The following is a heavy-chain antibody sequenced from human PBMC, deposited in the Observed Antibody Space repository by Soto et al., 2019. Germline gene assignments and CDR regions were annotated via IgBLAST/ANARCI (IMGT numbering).Heavy chain of an antibody. V-gene: IGHV1-2*02. D-gene: IGHD3-9*01. CDR3: ARDARGTRGFDEMDI. CDR1: GYILTGYH. J-gene: IGHJ6*02. Sequence: ASVKVSCKXSGYILTGYHIHWVRQAPGRGLEWMGWINPNSGDTEYAQNFQGRVTMTRDTSFNLVYMEMSGLMSDDTAVYYCARDARGTRGFDEMDIWGQGTTVTV. CDR2: INPNSGDT.